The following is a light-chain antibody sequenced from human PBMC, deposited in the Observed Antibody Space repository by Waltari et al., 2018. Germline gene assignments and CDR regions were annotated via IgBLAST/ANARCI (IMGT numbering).Light chain of an antibody. CDR1: SSNIGSNT. V-gene: IGLV1-44*01. Sequence: QSVLTQPPSASGTPGQRVTISCSGRSSNIGSNTVNWYQQLPGTAPKLLIYTNNQRPSGVPDRCSGSKSGTSASLAISGLQSEDEADYYCAAWDNSLHGWVFGGGTKLTVL. CDR3: AAWDNSLHGWV. J-gene: IGLJ3*02. CDR2: TNN.